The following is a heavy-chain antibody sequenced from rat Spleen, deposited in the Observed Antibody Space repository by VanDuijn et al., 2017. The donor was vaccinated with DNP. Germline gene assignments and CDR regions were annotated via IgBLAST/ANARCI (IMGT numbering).Heavy chain of an antibody. CDR2: VWTGGSI. CDR3: ARHSPRRVWGFFDF. CDR1: GFSLAVTG. Sequence: QVQLEESGPGLMQPSETLSLTCTVSGFSLAVTGVGWVRQSLGKGLVWMGTVWTGGSINYHSAVQSRLSISRDTSKSQVFLKMNSLQPEDTGTYYCARHSPRRVWGFFDFWGPGIMVTVSS. D-gene: IGHD1-11*01. V-gene: IGHV2-72*01. J-gene: IGHJ1*01.